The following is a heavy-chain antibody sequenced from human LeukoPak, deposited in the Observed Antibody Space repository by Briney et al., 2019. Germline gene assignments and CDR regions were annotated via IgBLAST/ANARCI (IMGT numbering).Heavy chain of an antibody. V-gene: IGHV3-11*05. CDR3: ARDRGAVAATWFDY. J-gene: IGHJ4*02. CDR1: GFTFSGFY. Sequence: GGSLRLSCAASGFTFSGFYMSWIRQAPGKGQEWVSCIGSSSTYTNYADSVKGRFTISRDNAKNSLYLQMDGLRAEDTAVYYCARDRGAVAATWFDYWGQGTLVTVSS. CDR2: IGSSSTYT. D-gene: IGHD6-19*01.